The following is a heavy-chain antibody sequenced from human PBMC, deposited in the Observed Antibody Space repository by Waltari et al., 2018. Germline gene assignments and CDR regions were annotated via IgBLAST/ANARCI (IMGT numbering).Heavy chain of an antibody. J-gene: IGHJ4*02. CDR1: GYSISSGDY. Sequence: QVQLQESGPGLVKPSETLSLTCAVSGYSISSGDYWGWIRQPPGKGLEWIGSIYHSGSTYYNPSLKSRVTISVDTSKNQFSLKLSSVTAADTAVYYCARQSYDSSGDPGDYFDYWGQGTLVTVSS. V-gene: IGHV4-38-2*01. CDR2: IYHSGST. D-gene: IGHD3-22*01. CDR3: ARQSYDSSGDPGDYFDY.